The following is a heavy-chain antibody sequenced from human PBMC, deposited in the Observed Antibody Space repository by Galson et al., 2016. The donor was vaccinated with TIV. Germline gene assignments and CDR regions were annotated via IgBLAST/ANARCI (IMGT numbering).Heavy chain of an antibody. J-gene: IGHJ4*02. V-gene: IGHV5-10-1*01. CDR1: GYSFTNYW. Sequence: QSGAEVKKAGESLRISCKGSGYSFTNYWINWVRQMPGKGLEWMGRIDCSDSYTDYSPSFQGHVTISADKSINTAYLHWNRLKASDSAMYYCARLGCGADCYSGVGKWGQGTLVVVSS. CDR3: ARLGCGADCYSGVGK. D-gene: IGHD2-21*01. CDR2: IDCSDSYT.